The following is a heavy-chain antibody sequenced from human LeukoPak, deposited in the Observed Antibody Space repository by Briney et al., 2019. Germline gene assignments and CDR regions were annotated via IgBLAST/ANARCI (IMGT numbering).Heavy chain of an antibody. D-gene: IGHD2-2*01. CDR2: IYHSGST. CDR1: GYSISSGYY. V-gene: IGHV4-38-2*01. J-gene: IGHJ6*03. Sequence: SETLSLTCAVSGYSISSGYYWCWIRQPPGKGLEWIGSIYHSGSTYYHPSHKSRVTISVDTTKNHFPLKLRSATAADTGVYYCARLTSSTSSPRYYYYYYYIDVWGKGTTVTVSS. CDR3: ARLTSSTSSPRYYYYYYYIDV.